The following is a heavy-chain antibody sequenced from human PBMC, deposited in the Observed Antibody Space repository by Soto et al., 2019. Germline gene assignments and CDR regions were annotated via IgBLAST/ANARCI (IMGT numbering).Heavy chain of an antibody. Sequence: EVQLEEYGGGLVKPGGSLRLSCAASGFTFSSYSMNWVRQAPGTGLEWVSSISSSSSYIYYADSVKGRFTISRDNANNSLYMQMNSLRAADTAVYYCARTGDYDACDIWGQGRMVTVSS. D-gene: IGHD4-17*01. CDR1: GFTFSSYS. CDR2: ISSSSSYI. J-gene: IGHJ3*02. CDR3: ARTGDYDACDI. V-gene: IGHV3-21*01.